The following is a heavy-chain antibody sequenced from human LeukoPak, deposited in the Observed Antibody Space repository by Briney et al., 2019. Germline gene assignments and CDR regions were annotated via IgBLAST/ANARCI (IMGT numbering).Heavy chain of an antibody. CDR2: INWNGDST. CDR3: ARDYYDSSPFDM. CDR1: GFTFDDYG. J-gene: IGHJ3*02. Sequence: GGSLRLSCAASGFTFDDYGMSWVHQAPGKGLEWVSRINWNGDSTAYADSVKGRFTISRDNAKNSLYLQMNSLRAEDTALYYCARDYYDSSPFDMWGQGTMVTVSS. D-gene: IGHD3-22*01. V-gene: IGHV3-20*04.